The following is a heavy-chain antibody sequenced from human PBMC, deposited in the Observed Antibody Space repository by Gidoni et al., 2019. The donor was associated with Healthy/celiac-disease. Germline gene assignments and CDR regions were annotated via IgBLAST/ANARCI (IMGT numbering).Heavy chain of an antibody. CDR3: ARGMGVGYYGRNVY. J-gene: IGHJ4*02. CDR1: GYTVTGYF. V-gene: IGHV1-2*06. Sequence: QVQLVQAGAEVKKPGDSVKVSCQASGYTVTGYFMHWVRMAPGQGLEWMGRINPISGVTNYAQKFQGRVTRTRDTSISTAYMELSRLRSDDTAVYYCARGMGVGYYGRNVYWGQGTLVTVSS. CDR2: INPISGVT. D-gene: IGHD3-10*01.